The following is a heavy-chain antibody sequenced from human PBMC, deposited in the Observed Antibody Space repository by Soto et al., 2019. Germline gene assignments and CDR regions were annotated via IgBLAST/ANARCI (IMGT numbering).Heavy chain of an antibody. V-gene: IGHV1-46*01. CDR2: INTNGGSS. Sequence: QVQLVPSGAEVKKPGASVKVSCKASGYTFIHYYIHWVRQAPGQGLEWMAIINTNGGSSNYAHKFQGRLTVTSDTSTSTFSMELNSRGSVDTAVYFCARSLLQGDFWGQGTLITVSS. CDR1: GYTFIHYY. J-gene: IGHJ4*02. CDR3: ARSLLQGDF. D-gene: IGHD2-21*01.